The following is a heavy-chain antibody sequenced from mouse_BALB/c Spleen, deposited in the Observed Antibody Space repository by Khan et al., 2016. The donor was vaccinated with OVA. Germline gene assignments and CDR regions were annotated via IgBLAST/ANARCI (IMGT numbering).Heavy chain of an antibody. CDR3: ARKSTRASY. CDR2: INPSSGYT. V-gene: IGHV1-4*01. CDR1: GYTFTSYT. D-gene: IGHD3-1*01. J-gene: IGHJ2*01. Sequence: QVQLQQSGAELVKPGASVKMSCKASGYTFTSYTMLWVKQRPGQGLEWIGYINPSSGYTKYNQKFKDKATLTADKSSSTAYMQLSSLTSEDSAVYYCARKSTRASYWGQGTTLTVSS.